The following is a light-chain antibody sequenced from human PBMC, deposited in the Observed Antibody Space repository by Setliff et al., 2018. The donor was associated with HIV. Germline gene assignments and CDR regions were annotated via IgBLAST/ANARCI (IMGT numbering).Light chain of an antibody. J-gene: IGLJ1*01. V-gene: IGLV3-21*04. CDR2: YDH. CDR3: QVWDSSSDHYV. CDR1: NIGIKS. Sequence: SYELTQRPSVSVAPGKTARITCGGDNIGIKSVHWYQQKPGQAPVVVMYYDHDRPSWIPERFSGSNSENTATLTISRVEVGDEADYYCQVWDSSSDHYVFGSGTKVTVL.